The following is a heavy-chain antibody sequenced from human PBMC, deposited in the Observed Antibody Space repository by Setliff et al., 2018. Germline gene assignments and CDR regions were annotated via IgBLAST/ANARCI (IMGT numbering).Heavy chain of an antibody. V-gene: IGHV4-34*01. CDR3: ARALGFDPVYHYYVDV. D-gene: IGHD3-10*01. J-gene: IGHJ6*03. CDR2: INYGGNT. Sequence: LSLTCGVYGGSLSFFHWHWIRQPPGKGLEWIGEINYGGNTIYNPSFKSRVLVSEDTSKNHFSLTMTSVTAADTALYFCARALGFDPVYHYYVDVWGKGTTVTVSS. CDR1: GGSLSFFH.